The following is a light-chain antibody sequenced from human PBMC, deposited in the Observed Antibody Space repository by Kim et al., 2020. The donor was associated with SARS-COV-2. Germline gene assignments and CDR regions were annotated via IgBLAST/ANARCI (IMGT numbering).Light chain of an antibody. Sequence: QSALTQPPSVSGSHGQSVTISCTGTSSDVGSYNRVSWYQQPPGTAPKLMIYAVSNRPSGVPDRFSGFKSGNTASLTISGLQAEDEADYYCCSYTSNSTWVFGGGTKLTVL. CDR3: CSYTSNSTWV. J-gene: IGLJ3*02. CDR1: SSDVGSYNR. CDR2: AVS. V-gene: IGLV2-18*02.